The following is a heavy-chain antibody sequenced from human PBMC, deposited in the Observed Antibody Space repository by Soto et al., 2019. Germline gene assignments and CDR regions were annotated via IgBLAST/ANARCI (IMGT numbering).Heavy chain of an antibody. Sequence: KPSETLSPTCTVSGGSISSYYWSWIRQPPGKGLEWIGYIYYSGSTNYNPSLKSRVTISVDTSKNQFSLKLSSVTAADTAVYYCARADGRDGYNLDYWGQGTPVTVSS. J-gene: IGHJ4*02. D-gene: IGHD5-12*01. CDR2: IYYSGST. CDR3: ARADGRDGYNLDY. CDR1: GGSISSYY. V-gene: IGHV4-59*01.